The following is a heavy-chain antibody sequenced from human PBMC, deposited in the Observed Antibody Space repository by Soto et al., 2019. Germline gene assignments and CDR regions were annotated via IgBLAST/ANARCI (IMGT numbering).Heavy chain of an antibody. CDR2: IYYSGST. D-gene: IGHD6-13*01. J-gene: IGHJ4*02. Sequence: SETLSLTCPVSGGSISSGYDFWSWIRQPPGKGLEWIGYIYYSGSTYYNPSLKSRVTISVDTSKNQFSLKLSSVTAADTAVYYCARVKAGVVYWGQGTLVTVSS. V-gene: IGHV4-30-4*01. CDR1: GGSISSGYDF. CDR3: ARVKAGVVY.